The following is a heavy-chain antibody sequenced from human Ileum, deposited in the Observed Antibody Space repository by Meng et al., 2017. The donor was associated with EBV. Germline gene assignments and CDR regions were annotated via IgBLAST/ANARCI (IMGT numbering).Heavy chain of an antibody. D-gene: IGHD2-2*01. CDR3: ARSIVVVPAAIYY. V-gene: IGHV4-39*01. Sequence: LLDWGRGRWKRSELLSLTFASSGGSIRSSSYHWGWNRQPPGKGLEWIGSFYYSGSTYYNPSLKSRVTISVDTSKNQFSLKLSSVTAADTAVYYCARSIVVVPAAIYYWGQGTLVTVSS. J-gene: IGHJ4*02. CDR1: GGSIRSSSYH. CDR2: FYYSGST.